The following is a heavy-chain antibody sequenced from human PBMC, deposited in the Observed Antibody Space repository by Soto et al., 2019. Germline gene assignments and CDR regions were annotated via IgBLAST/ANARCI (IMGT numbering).Heavy chain of an antibody. J-gene: IGHJ4*02. CDR2: IYYSGST. D-gene: IGHD4-17*01. Sequence: QVQLQESGPGLVKPSETLSLTCTVSGGSISSYHWSWIRQPPGKGLEWIGYIYYSGSTKYNPSLKSRVTRSVDTSKSQFSLKLSSVTAADTAVYYCARRYGVYFDYWGQGTLVTVSS. V-gene: IGHV4-59*08. CDR3: ARRYGVYFDY. CDR1: GGSISSYH.